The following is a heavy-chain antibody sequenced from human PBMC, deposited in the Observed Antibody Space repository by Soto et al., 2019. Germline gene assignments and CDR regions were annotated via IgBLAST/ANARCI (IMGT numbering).Heavy chain of an antibody. D-gene: IGHD5-12*01. J-gene: IGHJ4*02. CDR2: INTSGGST. CDR3: ARDQSPLTIEATIGVFDY. V-gene: IGHV1-46*03. Sequence: QVQLVQSGAEVKKPGASVKVSCKASGYTFTSYYMHWVRQAPGQGLEWMGIINTSGGSTSYAQKFQGGVTRTRDTATSTIYMDLSSLRSEDTAVYYCARDQSPLTIEATIGVFDYWGQGTLVTVSS. CDR1: GYTFTSYY.